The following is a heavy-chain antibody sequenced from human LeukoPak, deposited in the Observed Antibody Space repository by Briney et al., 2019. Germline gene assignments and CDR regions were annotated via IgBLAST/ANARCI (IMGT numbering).Heavy chain of an antibody. CDR2: ISSSSSYI. V-gene: IGHV3-21*01. CDR3: ARDSIGYSYGTGY. J-gene: IGHJ4*02. CDR1: GFTFSSYS. D-gene: IGHD5-18*01. Sequence: PVGSLRLSCAASGFTFSSYSMNWVRQAPGKGLEWVSSISSSSSYIYYADSVKGRFTISRDNAKNSLYLQMNSLRAEDTAVYYCARDSIGYSYGTGYWGQGTLVTVSS.